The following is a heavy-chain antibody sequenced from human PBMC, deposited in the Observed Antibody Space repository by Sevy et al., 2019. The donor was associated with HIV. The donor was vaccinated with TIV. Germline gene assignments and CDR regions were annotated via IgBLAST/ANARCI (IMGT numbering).Heavy chain of an antibody. CDR3: ARSSVATWPGPVDYEYGMDV. V-gene: IGHV3-74*01. D-gene: IGHD5-12*01. CDR1: GFTFSSYW. Sequence: GGFLRLSCAASGFTFSSYWMHWVRHAPGKGLLWISRINVDGSGTIYADSVKVRFTSSRDNAKNKLYLQMTSLRAEDTAVYYSARSSVATWPGPVDYEYGMDVWGLGTSVTVSS. J-gene: IGHJ6*02. CDR2: INVDGSGT.